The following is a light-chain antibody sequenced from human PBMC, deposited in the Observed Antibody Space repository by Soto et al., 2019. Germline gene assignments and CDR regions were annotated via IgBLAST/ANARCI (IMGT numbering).Light chain of an antibody. V-gene: IGLV1-47*01. J-gene: IGLJ2*01. CDR2: RNN. CDR1: SSNIGSNY. Sequence: QLVLAQPPSASGTPGQRVTISCSGSSSNIGSNYVYWYQQFPGTAPKLLIYRNNQRPSGVPDRFSGSKSGTSASLAISGLRSEDEADYYCAAWDDSLSVVVFGGGTKLTVL. CDR3: AAWDDSLSVVV.